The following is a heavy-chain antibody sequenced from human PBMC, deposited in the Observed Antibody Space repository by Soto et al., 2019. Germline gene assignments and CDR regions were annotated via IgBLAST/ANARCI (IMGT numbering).Heavy chain of an antibody. D-gene: IGHD5-18*01. Sequence: EVQLLESGGALVQPGGSLRLSCAASGLTFSTYAMPWVRQPPGKGREWVASLTNTGDSTHYPDSVKGRFTISRDNSKNTMYLQMSSLRAEDTAVYYCARGGPRDGYRDLDYWGQGTQVTVSS. CDR3: ARGGPRDGYRDLDY. CDR2: LTNTGDST. CDR1: GLTFSTYA. V-gene: IGHV3-23*01. J-gene: IGHJ4*02.